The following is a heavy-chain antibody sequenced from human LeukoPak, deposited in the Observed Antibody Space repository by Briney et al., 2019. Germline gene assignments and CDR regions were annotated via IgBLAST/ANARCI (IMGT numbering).Heavy chain of an antibody. D-gene: IGHD6-13*01. J-gene: IGHJ3*02. Sequence: GASVKVSCKASGYTFTTYYMYWVRQAPGQGLEWMGIISLGVGSTNYAQKFQGRITMTRDMSTSTVYMDLSSLRSEDTAVYYCARCLGFLIGSSWYPDAFDIWGQGTMVTVSS. CDR2: ISLGVGST. CDR1: GYTFTTYY. CDR3: ARCLGFLIGSSWYPDAFDI. V-gene: IGHV1-46*01.